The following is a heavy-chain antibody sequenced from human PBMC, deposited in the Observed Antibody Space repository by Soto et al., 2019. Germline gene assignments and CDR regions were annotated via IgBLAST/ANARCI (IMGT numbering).Heavy chain of an antibody. V-gene: IGHV4-31*03. CDR1: GGSISSGGYY. CDR3: ARAAGDMVRGVTN. CDR2: IYYSGST. Sequence: QVQLQESGPGLVKPSQTLSLTCTVSGGSISSGGYYWGWIRQHPGKGLGWIGYIYYSGSTYYNTSLKSRVTIPVDTSKNQFSLKLSSVTAADTAVYYCARAAGDMVRGVTNWGQGTLVTVSS. J-gene: IGHJ4*02. D-gene: IGHD3-10*01.